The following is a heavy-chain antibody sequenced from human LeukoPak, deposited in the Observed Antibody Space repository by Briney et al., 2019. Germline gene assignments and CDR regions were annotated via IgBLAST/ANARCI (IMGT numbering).Heavy chain of an antibody. CDR1: GYSFTSYW. V-gene: IGHV5-51*01. CDR3: ATYTYSRGAFDI. Sequence: GESLQISCKGSGYSFTSYWIGWVRQMPGKGLEWMGIIYPGDSNTRYSPSFQGQVTISADKSISTAYLQWSSLRASDTAIYYCATYTYSRGAFDIWGQGTMVTVSS. D-gene: IGHD6-13*01. J-gene: IGHJ3*02. CDR2: IYPGDSNT.